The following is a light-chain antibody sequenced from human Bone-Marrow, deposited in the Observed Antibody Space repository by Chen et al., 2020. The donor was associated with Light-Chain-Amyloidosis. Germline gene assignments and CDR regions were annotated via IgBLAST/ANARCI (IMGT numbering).Light chain of an antibody. J-gene: IGKJ4*01. Sequence: EIVLTQSPGTLSLSPGERATLSCRASQSVRSDYLAWYKQKPGQAPRVVIYDASSRATGIPDRFRGSWYETDFTLTIRRMEPEDSAVYFCQQYGGAPLTFGGGTKVEIK. V-gene: IGKV3-20*01. CDR2: DAS. CDR3: QQYGGAPLT. CDR1: QSVRSDY.